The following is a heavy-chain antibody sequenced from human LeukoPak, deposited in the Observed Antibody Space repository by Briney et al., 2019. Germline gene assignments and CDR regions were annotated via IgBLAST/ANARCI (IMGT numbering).Heavy chain of an antibody. CDR1: GVNFSSYW. J-gene: IGHJ4*02. CDR2: IKQDGSEK. D-gene: IGHD6-13*01. V-gene: IGHV3-7*01. Sequence: GGSLRLSCAGSGVNFSSYWMSWVRQAPGKGLEWVANIKQDGSEKYYVDSVRGRFTISRDNAKNSLYLQMNSLRAEDTAVYYCARTSWGIAAAGDYWGQGTLVTVSS. CDR3: ARTSWGIAAAGDY.